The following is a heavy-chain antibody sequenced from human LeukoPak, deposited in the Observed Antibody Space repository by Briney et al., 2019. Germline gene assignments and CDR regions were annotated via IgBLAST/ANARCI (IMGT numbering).Heavy chain of an antibody. J-gene: IGHJ6*03. CDR1: GYTFTSYG. V-gene: IGHV1-8*02. CDR3: ATERAGERPRPLLSYYYMDV. D-gene: IGHD3-16*01. CDR2: MNPNSGNT. Sequence: ASVKVSCKASGYTFTSYGISWVRQATGQGLEWMGWMNPNSGNTGYAQKFQGRVTMTRNTSISTAYMELSSLRSEDTAVYYCATERAGERPRPLLSYYYMDVWGKGTTVTISS.